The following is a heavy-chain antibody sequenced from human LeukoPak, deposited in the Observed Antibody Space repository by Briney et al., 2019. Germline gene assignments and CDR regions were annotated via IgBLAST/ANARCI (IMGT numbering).Heavy chain of an antibody. CDR3: ARGGYYDSSGSFDY. D-gene: IGHD3-22*01. CDR2: ISTNGGST. V-gene: IGHV3-64*01. CDR1: GFTFSNYA. Sequence: GGSLSLSCAAPGFTFSNYAMYWVRQAPGRGLEYVSAISTNGGSTDYANSVKGRFTISRDNSDNRVFLQMGTLRAEDMAVYYCARGGYYDSSGSFDYWGQGILVTVSS. J-gene: IGHJ4*02.